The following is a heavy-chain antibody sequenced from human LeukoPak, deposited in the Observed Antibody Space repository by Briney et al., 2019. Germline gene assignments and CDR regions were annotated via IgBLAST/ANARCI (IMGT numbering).Heavy chain of an antibody. Sequence: ASGKVSCKASGGTFSSYAISWGRQAPGQGLEWMGRIIPIFGIANYAQKFQGRVTITADKSTSTAYMELSSLRSEDTAVYYCARTTPRGLQNDYWGQGTLVTVSS. CDR1: GGTFSSYA. CDR3: ARTTPRGLQNDY. CDR2: IIPIFGIA. J-gene: IGHJ4*02. D-gene: IGHD4-17*01. V-gene: IGHV1-69*04.